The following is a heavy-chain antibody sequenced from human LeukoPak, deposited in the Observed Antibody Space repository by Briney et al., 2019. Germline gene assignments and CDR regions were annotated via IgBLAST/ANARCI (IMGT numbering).Heavy chain of an antibody. CDR2: IHESGST. V-gene: IGHV4-4*02. Sequence: SGTLSLTCAVSGVSMSSNNWWSGVRPPPGKGLEWIGEIHESGSTNYNPSLKSRVTISVDKSKDQFSLKLSSVTAADTAVYYCARHEGFSQKDWGQGTQVTVS. CDR1: GVSMSSNNW. J-gene: IGHJ4*02. CDR3: ARHEGFSQKD.